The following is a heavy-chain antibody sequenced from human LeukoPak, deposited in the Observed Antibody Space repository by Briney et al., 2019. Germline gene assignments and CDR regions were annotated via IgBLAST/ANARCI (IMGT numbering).Heavy chain of an antibody. D-gene: IGHD3-10*01. V-gene: IGHV4-59*01. CDR2: IYHSGST. J-gene: IGHJ3*02. CDR3: ARSLYYFGSDSFDI. Sequence: SETLSLTCTVSGASMSTYYWSWIRQPPGKGLEWIAYIYHSGSTNYNPSLKGRVTISVDTSKNQFSLKLSAVTAADTAVYYCARSLYYFGSDSFDIWGQGTMVTVSS. CDR1: GASMSTYY.